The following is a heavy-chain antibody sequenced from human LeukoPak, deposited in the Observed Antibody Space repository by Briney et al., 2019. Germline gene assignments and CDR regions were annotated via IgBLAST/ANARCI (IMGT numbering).Heavy chain of an antibody. D-gene: IGHD4-23*01. J-gene: IGHJ5*02. CDR2: ISSSGSTI. V-gene: IGHV3-48*03. Sequence: GGSLRLSCAASGFTFSSYEMNWVRQAPGKWLEWVSYISSSGSTIYYADSVKGRFTISRDNAKNSLYLQMNSLRAEDTAVYYCARVLYGGNSNWFDPWGQGTLVTVSS. CDR3: ARVLYGGNSNWFDP. CDR1: GFTFSSYE.